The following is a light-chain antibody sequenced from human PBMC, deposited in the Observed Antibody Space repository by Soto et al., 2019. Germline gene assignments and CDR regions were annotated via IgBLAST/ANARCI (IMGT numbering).Light chain of an antibody. J-gene: IGLJ1*01. Sequence: QSVLTQPPSVSGSPGQSVTISCTGTSSDVGSYNRVSWYQQPPGTAPKLMIYEVSNRPSGVPDRFSGSKSGNTASLTISGLQAEDEANYYCSSYTSSSTFYVFEPGTKVTVL. CDR3: SSYTSSSTFYV. CDR2: EVS. V-gene: IGLV2-18*02. CDR1: SSDVGSYNR.